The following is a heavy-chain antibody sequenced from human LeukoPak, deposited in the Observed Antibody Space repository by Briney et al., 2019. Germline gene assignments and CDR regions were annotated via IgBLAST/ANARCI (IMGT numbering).Heavy chain of an antibody. CDR2: IYYSGST. V-gene: IGHV4-59*01. Sequence: SETLSLTCTVSGGSISSYNWSWIRQPPGKGLEWIEYIYYSGSTNYNPSPKSRVTISVDTSKNQISLNLSSVTAADTAVYYCASHQLAGVGRWAGGDEGVDYYYSGWEVWGQGTTVTVSS. CDR1: GGSISSYN. J-gene: IGHJ6*02. CDR3: ASHQLAGVGRWAGGDEGVDYYYSGWEV. D-gene: IGHD2-21*01.